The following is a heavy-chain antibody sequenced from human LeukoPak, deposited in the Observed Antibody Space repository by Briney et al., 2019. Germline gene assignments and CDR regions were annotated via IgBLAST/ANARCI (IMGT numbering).Heavy chain of an antibody. V-gene: IGHV1-2*02. CDR2: INPNSGGT. D-gene: IGHD2-2*01. CDR3: AREIDVVVPADTDY. CDR1: GYTFTSYD. J-gene: IGHJ4*02. Sequence: ASVKVSSKASGYTFTSYDINWVRQATGQGLEWMGWINPNSGGTEYAQKFQGRVTMTRDTSISTAYMEVNSLRYDDTAVYYCAREIDVVVPADTDYWGQGTLVTVSS.